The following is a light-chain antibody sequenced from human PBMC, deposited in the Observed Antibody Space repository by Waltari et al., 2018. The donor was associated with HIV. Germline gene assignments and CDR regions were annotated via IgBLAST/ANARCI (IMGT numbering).Light chain of an antibody. CDR2: VNT. V-gene: IGLV1-40*01. CDR1: SSNIGAGND. J-gene: IGLJ2*01. CDR3: QSYDSSLSVL. Sequence: QSVLTQPPSVSGAPGPRVTISCTGSSSNIGAGNDVHWYQQLPATAPKLLIYVNTNRPSGVPDRFSGSKSGTSASLAITGLQAEDEADYYCQSYDSSLSVLFGGGTKLTVL.